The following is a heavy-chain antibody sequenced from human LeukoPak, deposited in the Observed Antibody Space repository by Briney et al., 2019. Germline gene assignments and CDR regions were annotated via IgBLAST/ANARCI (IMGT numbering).Heavy chain of an antibody. D-gene: IGHD3-22*01. J-gene: IGHJ4*02. V-gene: IGHV3-43*01. CDR3: AKDIRGSSGGESFDY. CDR2: ISWDGGST. CDR1: GFTFDDYT. Sequence: PGGSLRLSCAASGFTFDDYTMHWVRQAPGKGLEWVSLISWDGGSTYYADSVKGRFTISRDNSKNSLYLQMNSLRTEDTALYYCAKDIRGSSGGESFDYWGQGTLVTVSS.